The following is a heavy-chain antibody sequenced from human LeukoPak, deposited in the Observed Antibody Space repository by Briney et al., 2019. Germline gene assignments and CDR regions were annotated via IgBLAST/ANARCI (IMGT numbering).Heavy chain of an antibody. V-gene: IGHV4-39*07. CDR1: GGSISSRRYY. D-gene: IGHD2-8*02. Sequence: NPSETLSLTCTVSGGSISSRRYYWGWIRQPPGKGLEWIGSIHYSGSTNYNPSLKSRVTMSVDTSKNQFSLKLSSVTAADTVVYYCARGPVLVAGGVSWFDPWGRGTLVTVSS. J-gene: IGHJ5*02. CDR3: ARGPVLVAGGVSWFDP. CDR2: IHYSGST.